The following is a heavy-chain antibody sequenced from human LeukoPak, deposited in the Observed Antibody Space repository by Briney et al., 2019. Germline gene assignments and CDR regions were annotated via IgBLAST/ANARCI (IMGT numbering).Heavy chain of an antibody. J-gene: IGHJ5*02. CDR1: GGSFSGYY. CDR3: ARGRYDFWSGDWFDP. Sequence: PSETLSLTCTVSGGSFSGYYWSWIRQPPGKGLEWIGEINHSGSTNYNPSLKSRVTISVDTSKNQFSLKLSSVTAADTAVYYCARGRYDFWSGDWFDPWGQGTLVTVSS. CDR2: INHSGST. V-gene: IGHV4-34*01. D-gene: IGHD3-3*01.